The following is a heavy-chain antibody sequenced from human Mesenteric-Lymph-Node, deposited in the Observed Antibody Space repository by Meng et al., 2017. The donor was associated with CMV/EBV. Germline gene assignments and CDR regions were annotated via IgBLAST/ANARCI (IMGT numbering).Heavy chain of an antibody. D-gene: IGHD6-6*01. V-gene: IGHV3-21*06. CDR1: DFPFSSFI. Sequence: GGSLRLSCAASDFPFSSFIMNWVRQAPGRGLEWVSSVSPSGTYTHYADSLRGRFTISRDNAKNSVFLEMNSLRAEDTAVYYCARDFKAGRPWGQGTLVTVSS. CDR3: ARDFKAGRP. CDR2: VSPSGTYT. J-gene: IGHJ5*02.